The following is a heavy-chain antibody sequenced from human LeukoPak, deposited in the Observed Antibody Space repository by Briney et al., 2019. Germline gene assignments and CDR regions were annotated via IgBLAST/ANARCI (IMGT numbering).Heavy chain of an antibody. Sequence: SVKVSCKASGGTFSSYAISWVRQAPGQGLEWMGGIIPIFGTANYAQKFQGRVTITTDESTSTAYMELSSLRSEDTAVYYCARALGVTTVTTRLPYYYYYMNVWGKGTTVTVSS. D-gene: IGHD4-11*01. CDR2: IIPIFGTA. J-gene: IGHJ6*03. CDR1: GGTFSSYA. V-gene: IGHV1-69*05. CDR3: ARALGVTTVTTRLPYYYYYMNV.